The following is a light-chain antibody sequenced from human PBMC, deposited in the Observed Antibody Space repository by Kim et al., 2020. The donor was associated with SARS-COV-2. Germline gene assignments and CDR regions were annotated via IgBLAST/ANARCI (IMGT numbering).Light chain of an antibody. J-gene: IGKJ1*01. Sequence: EIVMTQSPATLSVSPGERATLSCRASQSVSSNLAWYQQKPGQVPRLLIYGASTRATGIPARFSGSGSGTEFTLTISSLQSEDFAVYYCQQYNTFGQGTKVDIK. CDR1: QSVSSN. V-gene: IGKV3-15*01. CDR2: GAS. CDR3: QQYNT.